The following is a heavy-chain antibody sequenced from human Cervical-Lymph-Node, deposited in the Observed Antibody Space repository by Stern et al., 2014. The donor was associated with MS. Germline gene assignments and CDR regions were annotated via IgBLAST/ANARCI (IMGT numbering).Heavy chain of an antibody. J-gene: IGHJ6*02. CDR3: ARDRSYSYGRASYGMDV. V-gene: IGHV3-21*01. D-gene: IGHD5-18*01. Sequence: VQLGQSGGGLVKPGGSLRLSCVASGFTFNSYSMNWVRQAPGKGLEWVSSISSSSSHIYYADSVKGRFTISRDNAKNSLYLQTNSLRAEDTAVYYCARDRSYSYGRASYGMDVWGQGPTVTVSS. CDR1: GFTFNSYS. CDR2: ISSSSSHI.